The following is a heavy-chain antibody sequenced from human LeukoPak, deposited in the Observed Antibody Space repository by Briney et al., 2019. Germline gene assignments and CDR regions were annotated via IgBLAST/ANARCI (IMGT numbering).Heavy chain of an antibody. Sequence: GGSLRLSCAASGFTFSSYSMNWVCQAPGKGLEWVSYISSSSSTIYYADSVKGRFTISRDNAKNSLYLQMNSLRAEDTAVYYCAREGDSGSFDYWGQGTLVTVSS. CDR3: AREGDSGSFDY. CDR1: GFTFSSYS. V-gene: IGHV3-48*01. CDR2: ISSSSSTI. J-gene: IGHJ4*02. D-gene: IGHD1-26*01.